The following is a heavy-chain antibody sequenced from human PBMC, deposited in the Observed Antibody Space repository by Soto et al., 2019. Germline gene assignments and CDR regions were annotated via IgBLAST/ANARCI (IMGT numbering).Heavy chain of an antibody. CDR3: ARHSDYSNYKNYYYYYMDV. CDR2: IYPGDSDT. CDR1: GYSFTSYW. Sequence: EVQLVQSGAEVNKPGESLKISCKGSGYSFTSYWIGWVRQMPGKGLEWMGIIYPGDSDTRYSPSFQGQVTISADKSISTAYLQWSSLKASDTAMYYCARHSDYSNYKNYYYYYMDVWGKGTTVTVSS. J-gene: IGHJ6*03. D-gene: IGHD4-4*01. V-gene: IGHV5-51*01.